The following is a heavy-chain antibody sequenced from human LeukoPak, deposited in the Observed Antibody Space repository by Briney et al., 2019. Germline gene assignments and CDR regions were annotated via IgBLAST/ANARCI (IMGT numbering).Heavy chain of an antibody. J-gene: IGHJ4*02. V-gene: IGHV3-74*01. D-gene: IGHD3-10*01. CDR3: ARDRYYIFDY. CDR1: GFTFSSTW. Sequence: GGSPRLSCAASGFTFSSTWMNWVRQGPGKGLEWVSRITSDGSSTIYADSVKGRFTISRDNAKSTVYLQMNSLRAEDTAVYFCARDRYYIFDYWGQGAPVTVSS. CDR2: ITSDGSST.